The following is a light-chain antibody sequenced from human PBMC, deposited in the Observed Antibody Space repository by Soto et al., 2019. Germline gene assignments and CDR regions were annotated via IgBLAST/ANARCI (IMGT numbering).Light chain of an antibody. CDR3: GTWDGSLSAAV. V-gene: IGLV1-51*01. Sequence: QSVLTQPPSVSAAPGQKVTISCSGSSSNIGNHLVSWYQKLPGTAPKLLIYDDDKRPSGIPDRFSGSKSGTSATLGITGLQAGDEGDYYCGTWDGSLSAAVFGGGTKLTVL. CDR1: SSNIGNHL. CDR2: DDD. J-gene: IGLJ3*02.